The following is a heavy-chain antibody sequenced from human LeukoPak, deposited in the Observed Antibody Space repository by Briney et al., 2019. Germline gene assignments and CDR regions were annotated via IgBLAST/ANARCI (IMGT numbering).Heavy chain of an antibody. V-gene: IGHV4-31*03. Sequence: SQTLSLTCTVSGGSLNSGGYYWTWIRQHPGRGLEWIGYIHYSGSTYYNPSLKSRLTISLDTSKNRFSLKLSSVTAADTAVYYCVRDQRDGYNVHAFDIWGQGTMVTVSS. D-gene: IGHD5-24*01. CDR1: GGSLNSGGYY. J-gene: IGHJ3*02. CDR2: IHYSGST. CDR3: VRDQRDGYNVHAFDI.